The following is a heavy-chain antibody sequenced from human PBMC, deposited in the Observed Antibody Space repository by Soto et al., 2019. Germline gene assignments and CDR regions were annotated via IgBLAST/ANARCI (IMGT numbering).Heavy chain of an antibody. CDR2: IYPGDSDT. D-gene: IGHD3-3*01. CDR1: GYSFTSYW. CDR3: ARVQKYYDFWSGYYGTGYYMDV. V-gene: IGHV5-51*01. J-gene: IGHJ6*03. Sequence: GESLKISCKGSGYSFTSYWIGWVRQMPGKGLEWMGIIYPGDSDTRYSPSFQGQVTIPADKSISTAYLQWSSLKASDTAMYYCARVQKYYDFWSGYYGTGYYMDVWGKGTTVTVSS.